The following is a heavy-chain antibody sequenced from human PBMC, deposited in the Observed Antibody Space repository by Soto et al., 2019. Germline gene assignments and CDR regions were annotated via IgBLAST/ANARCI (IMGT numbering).Heavy chain of an antibody. CDR1: GFTFSSFG. V-gene: IGHV3-23*01. CDR3: AKSKDSTIFGVVIYSFDT. D-gene: IGHD3-3*01. Sequence: EVQLLESGGGLVQPGGSLRLSCAASGFTFSSFGMNWVRQAPGKGLEWVSSLSPNGASTYYADSVKGRFTISRDNAKNTLFMQMDSLRAEDPVVYFCAKSKDSTIFGVVIYSFDTWGQGALVTVSP. CDR2: LSPNGAST. J-gene: IGHJ4*02.